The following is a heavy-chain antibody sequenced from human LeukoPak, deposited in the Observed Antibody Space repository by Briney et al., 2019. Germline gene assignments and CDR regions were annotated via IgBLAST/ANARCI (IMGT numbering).Heavy chain of an antibody. D-gene: IGHD1-26*01. V-gene: IGHV1-2*02. CDR1: GYTFTGYY. Sequence: ASVKVSCKASGYTFTGYYMHWVRQAPGQGLEWMGWINPNSGGTNYAQKFQGRVTMTRDTSISTAYMELSRLRADDTAVYYCAHLLSPHEDWEPDTDHWGQGTLVTVSS. CDR2: INPNSGGT. J-gene: IGHJ4*02. CDR3: AHLLSPHEDWEPDTDH.